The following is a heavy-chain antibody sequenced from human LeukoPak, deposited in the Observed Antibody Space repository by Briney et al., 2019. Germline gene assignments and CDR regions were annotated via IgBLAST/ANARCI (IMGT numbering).Heavy chain of an antibody. CDR2: TRNKANSYTT. D-gene: IGHD1-26*01. CDR1: GFTFSDHY. Sequence: PGGSLRLSCAASGFTFSDHYMDWVRQAPGKGLEWVGRTRNKANSYTTEYAASVKGRFTISRDDSKNSLYLQMNSLKTEDTAVYYCARALSGSYYYYYYMDVWGKGTTVTVSS. J-gene: IGHJ6*03. V-gene: IGHV3-72*01. CDR3: ARALSGSYYYYYYMDV.